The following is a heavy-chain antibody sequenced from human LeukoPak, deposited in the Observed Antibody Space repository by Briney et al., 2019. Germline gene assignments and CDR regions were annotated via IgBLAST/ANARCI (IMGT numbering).Heavy chain of an antibody. CDR2: ISGSGGST. CDR3: AKFWGGGERYYYDSSGYDY. CDR1: GFAFSSYA. D-gene: IGHD3-22*01. V-gene: IGHV3-23*01. Sequence: GGSLRLSCAASGFAFSSYAMSWVRQAPGKGLEWVSAISGSGGSTYYADSVKGRFTISRDNSKNTLYLQMNSLRAEDTAVYYCAKFWGGGERYYYDSSGYDYWGQGTLVTVSS. J-gene: IGHJ4*02.